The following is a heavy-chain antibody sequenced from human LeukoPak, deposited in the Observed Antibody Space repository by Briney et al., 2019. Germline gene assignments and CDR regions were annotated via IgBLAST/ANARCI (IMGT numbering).Heavy chain of an antibody. CDR2: FDPEDGET. Sequence: GASVKVSCKVSGYTLTELSMHWVRQAPGKGLEWMGGFDPEDGETIYAQKFQGRVTMTEDTSTDTAYMELSSLRSEDTAVYYCATAGPKWLRIPKYFDYWGQGTLVTVSS. D-gene: IGHD5-12*01. V-gene: IGHV1-24*01. J-gene: IGHJ4*02. CDR1: GYTLTELS. CDR3: ATAGPKWLRIPKYFDY.